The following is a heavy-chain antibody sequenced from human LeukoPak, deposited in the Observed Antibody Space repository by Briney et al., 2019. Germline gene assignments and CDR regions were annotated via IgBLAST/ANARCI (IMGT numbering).Heavy chain of an antibody. J-gene: IGHJ4*02. Sequence: PSETLSLTCTVSGGSISSYYWSWIRQPPGKGLEWIGYIYYSGSTNYNPSPKSRVTISVDTSKNQFSLKLSSVTAADTAVYYCARVVKDDYVWGSYRYFEYSDYWGQGTLVTVSS. CDR2: IYYSGST. D-gene: IGHD3-16*02. V-gene: IGHV4-59*01. CDR1: GGSISSYY. CDR3: ARVVKDDYVWGSYRYFEYSDY.